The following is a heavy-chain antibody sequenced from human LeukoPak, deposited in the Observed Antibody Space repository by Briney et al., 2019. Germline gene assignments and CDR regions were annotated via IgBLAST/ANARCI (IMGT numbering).Heavy chain of an antibody. V-gene: IGHV3-23*01. J-gene: IGHJ3*02. CDR1: GFTFSSYG. CDR3: ARCGSYWLEAFDI. CDR2: ISGSGDST. D-gene: IGHD1-26*01. Sequence: GGSLRLSCEASGFTFSSYGMSWVRQAPGKGLEWVSAISGSGDSTFYADSVKGRFTISRDNSKNALYLQMSSLRAEDTAAYYCARCGSYWLEAFDIWGQGTMVTVSS.